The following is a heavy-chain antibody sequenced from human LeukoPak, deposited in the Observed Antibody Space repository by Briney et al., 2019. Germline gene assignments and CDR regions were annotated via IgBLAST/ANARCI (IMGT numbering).Heavy chain of an antibody. J-gene: IGHJ4*02. CDR2: IYHSGST. CDR3: ARVGLDQAVHFDY. Sequence: PSETLSLTCTVSGGSISTSGSYWDWIRQPPGKGLEWIGEIYHSGSTNYNPSLKSRVTISVDTSKNQFSLKLNSVTAADTAVYFCARVGLDQAVHFDYWGQGTLVTVSS. CDR1: GGSISTSGSY. D-gene: IGHD3/OR15-3a*01. V-gene: IGHV4-39*07.